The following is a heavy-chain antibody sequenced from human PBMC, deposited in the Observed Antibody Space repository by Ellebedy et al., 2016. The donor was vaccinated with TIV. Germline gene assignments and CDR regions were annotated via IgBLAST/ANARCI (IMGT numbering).Heavy chain of an antibody. CDR2: IQPGDSET. D-gene: IGHD6-19*01. CDR1: GYDFTNYW. CDR3: ARMVYGSGWDGYFDP. V-gene: IGHV5-51*01. Sequence: GESLKISCQTSGYDFTNYWIAWVRQVPGKGLEYIGVIQPGDSETRYSPSFQGQVTISAVKSINTVYLQWRSLEASDTAVYYCARMVYGSGWDGYFDPWGQGTLVTVSP. J-gene: IGHJ5*02.